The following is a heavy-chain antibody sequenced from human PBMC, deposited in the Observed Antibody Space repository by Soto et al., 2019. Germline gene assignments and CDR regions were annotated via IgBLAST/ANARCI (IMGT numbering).Heavy chain of an antibody. J-gene: IGHJ3*02. V-gene: IGHV3-15*01. CDR3: TTVAKWFGDAFDI. CDR2: IKSKTDGGTT. D-gene: IGHD3-10*01. CDR1: GFTFSNAW. Sequence: PGGSLRLSCAASGFTFSNAWMSWVRQAPGKGLEWVGRIKSKTDGGTTDYAAPVKGRFTISRDDSKNTLYLQMNSLKTEDTAVYYCTTVAKWFGDAFDIWGPGTMVTVSS.